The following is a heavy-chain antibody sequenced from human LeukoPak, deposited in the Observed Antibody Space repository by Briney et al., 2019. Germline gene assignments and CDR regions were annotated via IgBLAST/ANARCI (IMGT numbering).Heavy chain of an antibody. D-gene: IGHD2-2*01. Sequence: GRSLRLSCAASGFTFSSYGMHWVRQAPGKGLEWVAVISYDGSNKYYADSVKGRFTISRDSSKNTLYLQMNSLRAEDTAVYYCAKEGYCSSTSCYFVDYWGQGTLVTVSS. CDR3: AKEGYCSSTSCYFVDY. CDR1: GFTFSSYG. V-gene: IGHV3-30*18. CDR2: ISYDGSNK. J-gene: IGHJ4*02.